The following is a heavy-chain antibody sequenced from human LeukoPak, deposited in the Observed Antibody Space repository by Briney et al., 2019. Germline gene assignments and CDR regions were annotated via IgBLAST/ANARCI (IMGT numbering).Heavy chain of an antibody. CDR3: ARGEYVISGYRNDAFDI. CDR1: GYTFTDYY. Sequence: ASVKVSCKASGYTFTDYYMYWVRQAPGQRLEWMGWINPNSGATRYAQKFQGRVTMTRDTSISTAYMELSRLTSDDTAVYYCARGEYVISGYRNDAFDIWGQGTMVTVSS. J-gene: IGHJ3*02. CDR2: INPNSGAT. V-gene: IGHV1-2*02. D-gene: IGHD3-22*01.